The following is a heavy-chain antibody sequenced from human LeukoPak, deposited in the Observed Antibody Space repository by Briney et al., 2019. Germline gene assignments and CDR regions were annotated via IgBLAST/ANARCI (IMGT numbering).Heavy chain of an antibody. CDR3: ARVAVTTPFDY. V-gene: IGHV1-2*02. Sequence: GASVKVSCKASGYNFTKHYMHWVRQAPGQGFEWMGWLNPASGATRYAQKFQDRVTMTRDSSITTGYLDLDRLRSDDTAVYYCARVAVTTPFDYWGQGTLVTVSS. J-gene: IGHJ4*02. CDR2: LNPASGAT. D-gene: IGHD4-17*01. CDR1: GYNFTKHY.